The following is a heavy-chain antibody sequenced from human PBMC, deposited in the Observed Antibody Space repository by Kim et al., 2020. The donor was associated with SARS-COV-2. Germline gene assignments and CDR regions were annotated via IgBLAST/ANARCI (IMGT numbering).Heavy chain of an antibody. CDR3: AGLLRGGLRLGDLAKRHYGSPMAV. V-gene: IGHV5-51*01. CDR2: IYPGDSET. Sequence: GESLKISCQGSGYTFTKYWIGWVRQMPGKGLECMGIIYPGDSETRYSPSFQGQVTISPDKSTSTVYLQWGSLEASDIATYYCAGLLRGGLRLGDLAKRHYGSPMAVWGQGTTVTVSS. J-gene: IGHJ6*02. CDR1: GYTFTKYW. D-gene: IGHD3-16*01.